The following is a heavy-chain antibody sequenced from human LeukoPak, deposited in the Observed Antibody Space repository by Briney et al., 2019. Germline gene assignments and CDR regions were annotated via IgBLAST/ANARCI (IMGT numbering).Heavy chain of an antibody. CDR2: ISYDGSNK. J-gene: IGHJ4*02. D-gene: IGHD3-10*01. Sequence: GGSLRLSCAASGFTFSSYAMRWVRQAPGKGLEWVAVISYDGSNKYYADSVKGRFTISRDNSKNTLYLQMNSLRAEDTAVYYCARAYYGSGSYYTVDYWGQGTLVTVSS. CDR3: ARAYYGSGSYYTVDY. CDR1: GFTFSSYA. V-gene: IGHV3-30-3*01.